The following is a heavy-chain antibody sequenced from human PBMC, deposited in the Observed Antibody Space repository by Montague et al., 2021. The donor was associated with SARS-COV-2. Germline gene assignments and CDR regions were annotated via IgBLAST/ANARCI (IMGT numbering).Heavy chain of an antibody. D-gene: IGHD6-13*01. CDR3: ARVGRGSSWYEVAFDI. Sequence: SETLSLTCTVSGGSISRYSWTWIRQPPGKGLEWIGYIYNGGSTNXNPSLTSRVTISVDTSKNQFSLKLSSVAAADTAVYYCARVGRGSSWYEVAFDIWGQGTMVTVSS. CDR1: GGSISRYS. CDR2: IYNGGST. J-gene: IGHJ3*02. V-gene: IGHV4-59*01.